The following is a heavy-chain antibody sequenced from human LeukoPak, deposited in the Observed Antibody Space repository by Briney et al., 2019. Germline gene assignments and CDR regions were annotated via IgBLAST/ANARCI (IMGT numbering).Heavy chain of an antibody. CDR1: GYSISSGYY. CDR2: IYHSGST. CDR3: ARVSDDAFDI. V-gene: IGHV4-38-2*02. Sequence: SETLSLTCTVSGYSISSGYYWGWIRQPPGKGLEWIGSIYHSGSTYYNPSLKSRVTISVDTSKNQFSLNLSTVTAADTAVYYCARVSDDAFDIWGQGTMVTVSS. J-gene: IGHJ3*02.